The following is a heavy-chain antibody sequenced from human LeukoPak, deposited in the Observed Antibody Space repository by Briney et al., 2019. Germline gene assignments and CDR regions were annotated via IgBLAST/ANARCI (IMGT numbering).Heavy chain of an antibody. D-gene: IGHD5-18*01. J-gene: IGHJ4*02. CDR1: GFTFSTYN. Sequence: GGSLRLSCAVSGFTFSTYNMNWVRQAPGKGLEWVSSISGSSKYIYYADSVKGRFTISRDNAKKSLYLQMGRLRAEDTAVYYCARDSGYNYGYAFDYWGQGTLFTVSS. V-gene: IGHV3-21*01. CDR3: ARDSGYNYGYAFDY. CDR2: ISGSSKYI.